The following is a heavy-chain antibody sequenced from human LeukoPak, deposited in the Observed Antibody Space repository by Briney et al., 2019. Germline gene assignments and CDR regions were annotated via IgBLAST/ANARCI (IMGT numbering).Heavy chain of an antibody. CDR1: GGSFSGYY. V-gene: IGHV4-34*01. Sequence: PSETLSLTCAVYGGSFSGYYWSWIRQPPGKGLEWIGEINHSGSTNYNPSLKSRVTISVDTSKNQFSLKLSSVTAADTAVYYCARETAAAGPLDYWGQGTLVTVSS. D-gene: IGHD6-13*01. J-gene: IGHJ4*02. CDR3: ARETAAAGPLDY. CDR2: INHSGST.